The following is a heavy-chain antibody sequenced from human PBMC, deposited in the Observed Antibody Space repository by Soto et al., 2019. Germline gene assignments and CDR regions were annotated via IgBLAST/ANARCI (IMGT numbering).Heavy chain of an antibody. Sequence: SETLSLACTVSGGSISSGGYYWSWIRQHPGKGLEWIGYIYYSGSTYYNPSLKSRVTISVDTSKNQFSLKLSSVTAADTAVYFCARDAAGSGVGDYRGQGTLDTGSS. CDR2: IYYSGST. V-gene: IGHV4-31*03. D-gene: IGHD6-19*01. J-gene: IGHJ4*02. CDR1: GGSISSGGYY. CDR3: ARDAAGSGVGDY.